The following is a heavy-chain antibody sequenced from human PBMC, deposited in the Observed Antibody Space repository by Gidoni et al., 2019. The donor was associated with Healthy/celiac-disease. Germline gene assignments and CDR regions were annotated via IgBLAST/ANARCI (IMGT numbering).Heavy chain of an antibody. CDR1: GFTFSSYS. D-gene: IGHD3-3*01. V-gene: IGHV3-48*02. Sequence: EVQLVESGGGLVQPGGSLRLSCAASGFTFSSYSMNWVRQAPGKGLEWVSYISSSSSTIYYADSVKGRFTISRDNAKNSLYLQMNSLRDEDTAVYYCARDRTIFGVVDPWYFDLWGRGTLVTVSS. CDR3: ARDRTIFGVVDPWYFDL. J-gene: IGHJ2*01. CDR2: ISSSSSTI.